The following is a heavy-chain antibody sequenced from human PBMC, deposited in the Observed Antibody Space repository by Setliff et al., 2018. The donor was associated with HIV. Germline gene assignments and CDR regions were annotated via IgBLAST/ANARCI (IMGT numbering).Heavy chain of an antibody. CDR3: ARVADRNYDFWSAYEY. D-gene: IGHD3-3*01. CDR1: ADIFNAYY. V-gene: IGHV1-2*02. Sequence: ASVKVSCKASADIFNAYYIHWVRQAPGQGLEWMGWITPNGDDTNYPRKFEGRVTLTRDTSIATAYMELRSLTSDDTAVYYCARVADRNYDFWSAYEYWGQGTLVTVSS. J-gene: IGHJ4*02. CDR2: ITPNGDDT.